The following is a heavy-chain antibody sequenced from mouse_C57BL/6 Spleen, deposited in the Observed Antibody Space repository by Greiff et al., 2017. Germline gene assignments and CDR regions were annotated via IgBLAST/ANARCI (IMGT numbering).Heavy chain of an antibody. J-gene: IGHJ4*01. Sequence: QVQLQQPGAELVKPGASVKLSCKASGYTFTSYWMQWVKQRPGQGLEWMGEIDPSDSYTNYNQKFKGKATLTVDTSSSTAYMQLSSLTSEDSAVYYCARRDYGLTYFAMDYWGQGASVTVAS. V-gene: IGHV1-50*01. CDR2: IDPSDSYT. CDR1: GYTFTSYW. D-gene: IGHD2-4*01. CDR3: ARRDYGLTYFAMDY.